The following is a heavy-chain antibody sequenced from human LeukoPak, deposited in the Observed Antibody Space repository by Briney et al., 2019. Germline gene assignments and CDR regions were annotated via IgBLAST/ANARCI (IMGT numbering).Heavy chain of an antibody. J-gene: IGHJ4*02. V-gene: IGHV4-59*08. CDR1: GGSITNYY. CDR2: IHYSGST. Sequence: SETLSLTCTVSGGSITNYYWSWMRQPPGKGLEWIGYIHYSGSTNYNPSLKSRATISLDTSKNQFSLRLTSVTAADTAVYYCASTECNYARWGQETLLTGSS. D-gene: IGHD4-11*01. CDR3: ASTECNYAR.